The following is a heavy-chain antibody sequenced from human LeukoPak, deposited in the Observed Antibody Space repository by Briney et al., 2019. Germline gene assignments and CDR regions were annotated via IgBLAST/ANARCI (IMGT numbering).Heavy chain of an antibody. V-gene: IGHV3-48*01. CDR1: GFTFSSYS. CDR2: ISSSGTI. CDR3: AGSTANWFDP. Sequence: GGSLRLSCAVSGFTFSSYSMNWVRQAPGKGLEWVSYISSSGTIYYADSVKGRFTISRDNAKNSLYLQMNSLRVEDTAVYYCAGSTANWFDPWGQGTLVTVSA. J-gene: IGHJ5*02. D-gene: IGHD4-17*01.